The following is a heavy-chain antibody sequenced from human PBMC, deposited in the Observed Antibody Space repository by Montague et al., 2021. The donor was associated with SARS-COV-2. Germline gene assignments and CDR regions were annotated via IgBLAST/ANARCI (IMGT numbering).Heavy chain of an antibody. Sequence: TLSLTRTVSGGYISSGSYYWSWIRQPAGRGMEWIGRIYASGSTKYNPPLKSRVTISVDTSKNQFSLKVSSVTAADTAVYYCARDLSSSWSYWFDPWGQGTLVTVSS. CDR2: IYASGST. CDR3: ARDLSSSWSYWFDP. V-gene: IGHV4-61*02. J-gene: IGHJ5*02. CDR1: GGYISSGSYY. D-gene: IGHD6-13*01.